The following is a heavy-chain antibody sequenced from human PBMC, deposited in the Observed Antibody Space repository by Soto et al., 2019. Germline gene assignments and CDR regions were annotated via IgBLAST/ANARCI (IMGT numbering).Heavy chain of an antibody. V-gene: IGHV4-30-2*01. CDR3: ARVVTMVRGVQNYYYGMDV. J-gene: IGHJ6*02. CDR2: IYHSGST. CDR1: GGSISSGGYS. D-gene: IGHD3-10*01. Sequence: SETLSLTCAVSGGSISSGGYSWSWIRQPPGKGLEWIGYIYHSGSTYYNPSLKSRVTISVDRSKNQFSLKLSSVTAADTAVYYCARVVTMVRGVQNYYYGMDVWGQGTTVTVSS.